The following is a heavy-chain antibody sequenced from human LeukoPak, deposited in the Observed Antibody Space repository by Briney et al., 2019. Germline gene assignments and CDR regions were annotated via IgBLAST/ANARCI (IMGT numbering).Heavy chain of an antibody. Sequence: ASVKVSCKASGYTFTSYDINWVRQATGQGLEWMGWMNPNSGNTGYAQKFQGRVTITGHTSISTAYMELSSLRSEDTAVYYCARAGQWLGDYYYMDVWGKGTTVTVSS. CDR2: MNPNSGNT. J-gene: IGHJ6*03. CDR3: ARAGQWLGDYYYMDV. V-gene: IGHV1-8*03. D-gene: IGHD6-19*01. CDR1: GYTFTSYD.